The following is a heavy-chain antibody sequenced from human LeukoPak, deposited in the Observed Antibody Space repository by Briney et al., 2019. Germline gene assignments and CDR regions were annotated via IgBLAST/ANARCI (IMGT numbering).Heavy chain of an antibody. Sequence: HTGGSLRLSCAASGFSFGSYAMSWVRQSPGKGLEWVSLISGSGGSTYYAHSVKVRFTISRDNAKNSLYLQMNSLRAEDMALYYCAKDISAGRWGYFDYWGQGTLVTVSS. V-gene: IGHV3-23*01. CDR3: AKDISAGRWGYFDY. CDR1: GFSFGSYA. CDR2: ISGSGGST. D-gene: IGHD3-16*01. J-gene: IGHJ4*02.